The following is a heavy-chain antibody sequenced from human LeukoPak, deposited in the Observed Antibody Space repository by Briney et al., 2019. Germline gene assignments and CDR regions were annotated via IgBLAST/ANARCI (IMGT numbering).Heavy chain of an antibody. J-gene: IGHJ4*03. CDR1: GXTFSTND. CDR2: ISGRDGST. Sequence: SGGSLRLSCAASGXTFSTNDMSWVRQAPGKGLQWVSAISGRDGSTYYADSARGRFTISRDNSENTLYLQMNSLRAEDTAVYYCAKKYSSAWPCFDYWGQGVLVTVSS. D-gene: IGHD6-19*01. V-gene: IGHV3-23*01. CDR3: AKKYSSAWPCFDY.